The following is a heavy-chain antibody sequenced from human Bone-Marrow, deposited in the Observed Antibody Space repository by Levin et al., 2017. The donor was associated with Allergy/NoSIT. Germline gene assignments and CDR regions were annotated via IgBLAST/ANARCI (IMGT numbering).Heavy chain of an antibody. CDR2: ISVNNGHT. J-gene: IGHJ4*02. CDR3: ARGFDS. Sequence: ASVKVSCKASGYTFTDYGISWVRQAPGQGLEWMGWISVNNGHTNYIQKFQGRVTMTTDTSTSTAYMELRSLRSDDTAIYYCARGFDSWGQGTLVTVSS. V-gene: IGHV1-18*01. CDR1: GYTFTDYG.